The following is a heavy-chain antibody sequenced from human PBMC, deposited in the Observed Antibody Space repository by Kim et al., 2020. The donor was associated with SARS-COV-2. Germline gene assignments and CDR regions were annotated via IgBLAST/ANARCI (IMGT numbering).Heavy chain of an antibody. CDR1: GGSISSGGYY. D-gene: IGHD3-16*01. Sequence: SETLSLTCTVSGGSISSGGYYWSWIRQHPGKGLEWIGYIYYSGSTYYNPSLKSRVNISVDTSKNQFSLKLSSVTAADTAVYYCARGRGTSLPWWFDPWGPGTLVXVSS. CDR2: IYYSGST. V-gene: IGHV4-31*03. J-gene: IGHJ5*02. CDR3: ARGRGTSLPWWFDP.